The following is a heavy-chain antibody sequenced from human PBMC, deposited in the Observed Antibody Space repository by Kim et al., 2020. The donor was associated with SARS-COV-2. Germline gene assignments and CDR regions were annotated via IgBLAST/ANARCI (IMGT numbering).Heavy chain of an antibody. J-gene: IGHJ4*02. Sequence: GGSLRLSCAASGFTFSSYGMHWVRQAPGKGLEWVAVISYDGSNKYYADSVKGRFTISRDNSKNTLYLQMNSLRAEDTAVYYCAKGQGMIVGAFDYWGQGTLVTVSS. CDR3: AKGQGMIVGAFDY. D-gene: IGHD3-22*01. CDR2: ISYDGSNK. V-gene: IGHV3-30*18. CDR1: GFTFSSYG.